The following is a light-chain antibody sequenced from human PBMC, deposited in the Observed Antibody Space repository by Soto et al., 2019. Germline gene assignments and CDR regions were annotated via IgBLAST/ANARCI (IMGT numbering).Light chain of an antibody. CDR3: SSFSSTSTLYV. V-gene: IGLV2-14*01. J-gene: IGLJ1*01. CDR2: EVN. CDR1: SRDVGGYNY. Sequence: QSALTQPPSASGSPGQSVTISCTGTSRDVGGYNYVSWYQQHPGKAPKLMIYEVNNRPSGVSSRFSGSKSGNTASLTVSGLQAEDEANYYCSSFSSTSTLYVFGTGTKLTVL.